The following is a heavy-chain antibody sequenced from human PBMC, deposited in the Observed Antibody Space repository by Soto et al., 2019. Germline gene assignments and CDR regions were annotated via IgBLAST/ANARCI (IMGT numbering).Heavy chain of an antibody. CDR1: GFTFDDYA. Sequence: EVQLVESGGGLVQPGRSLRLSCAASGFTFDDYAMHWVRQVPGKGLEWVSGINWNSGSIGYVDSVKGRFAISRDNAKNSLHLQMNSLSAEDTAFYYCGKDESINWYSGHFRHWGQGTLVTVSS. J-gene: IGHJ1*01. D-gene: IGHD6-13*01. V-gene: IGHV3-9*01. CDR2: INWNSGSI. CDR3: GKDESINWYSGHFRH.